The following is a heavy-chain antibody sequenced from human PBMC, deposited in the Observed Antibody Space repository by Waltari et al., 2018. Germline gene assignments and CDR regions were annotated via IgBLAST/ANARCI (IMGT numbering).Heavy chain of an antibody. D-gene: IGHD6-19*01. J-gene: IGHJ4*02. CDR1: GFPFRTYA. CDR3: AKRGGSGPVAVAGIHCDY. CDR2: MSRSVNKA. Sequence: EVQLLESGGGLVQPGGSLRLSCAASGFPFRTYAMYWVRQATGKGLVWGSSMSRSVNKAYDIDSVKGRVTISRDNSKNSVYLEVNILSVENTGTYYCAKRGGSGPVAVAGIHCDYWGRGTLVSVSS. V-gene: IGHV3-23*01.